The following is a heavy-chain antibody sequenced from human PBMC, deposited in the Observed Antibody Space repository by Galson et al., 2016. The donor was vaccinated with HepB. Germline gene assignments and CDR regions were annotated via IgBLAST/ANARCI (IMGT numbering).Heavy chain of an antibody. CDR1: GFTFGTYT. D-gene: IGHD1-26*01. CDR2: ITGDRANA. V-gene: IGHV3-43*01. CDR3: ARDRGEPDAFDI. J-gene: IGHJ3*02. Sequence: SLRLSCAASGFTFGTYTMHWIRQAPGEGLQWVSLITGDRANAYYADSVKGRFTISRDNAKNTLYLQMNSLRAEDTAVYYCARDRGEPDAFDIWGQGTMVTVSS.